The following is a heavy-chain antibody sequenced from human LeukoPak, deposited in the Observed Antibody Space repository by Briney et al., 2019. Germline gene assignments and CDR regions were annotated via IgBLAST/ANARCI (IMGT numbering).Heavy chain of an antibody. Sequence: SETLSLTCTVSGGSISSYYWSWIRQPPGKGLEWIGYIYYSGSTNYNPSLKSRVTISVDTSKNQFSLKLSSVTAADTAVYYCARDYYYDSSGYYPTGYDYWGQGTLVTVSS. CDR2: IYYSGST. J-gene: IGHJ4*02. CDR1: GGSISSYY. D-gene: IGHD3-22*01. CDR3: ARDYYYDSSGYYPTGYDY. V-gene: IGHV4-59*12.